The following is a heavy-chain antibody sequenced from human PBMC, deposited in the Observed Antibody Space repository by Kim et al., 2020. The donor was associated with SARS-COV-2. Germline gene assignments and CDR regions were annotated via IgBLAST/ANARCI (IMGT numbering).Heavy chain of an antibody. Sequence: SETLSLTCTVSGGSVSSGSYYWSWIRQPPGKGLEWIGYIYYSGSTNYNPSLKSRVTISVDTSKNQFSLKLSSVTAADTAVYYCAREESSSSSFDYWGQGTLVTVSS. CDR1: GGSVSSGSYY. CDR2: IYYSGST. V-gene: IGHV4-61*01. J-gene: IGHJ4*02. CDR3: AREESSSSSFDY. D-gene: IGHD6-6*01.